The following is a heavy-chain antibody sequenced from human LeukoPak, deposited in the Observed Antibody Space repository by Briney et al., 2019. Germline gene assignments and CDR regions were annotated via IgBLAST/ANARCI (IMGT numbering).Heavy chain of an antibody. CDR3: ARVDGRGATDDAFDI. CDR1: GFTFTRYW. V-gene: IGHV3-7*01. CDR2: INQDGRDT. Sequence: PGGSLRLSCAASGFTFTRYWMSWVRQAPGKGLEWVANINQDGRDTYYVDSVRGRFTVSRDNAKNSVYLQMDGLRAEDTAVYYCARVDGRGATDDAFDIWGQGTTATVSS. D-gene: IGHD5-12*01. J-gene: IGHJ3*02.